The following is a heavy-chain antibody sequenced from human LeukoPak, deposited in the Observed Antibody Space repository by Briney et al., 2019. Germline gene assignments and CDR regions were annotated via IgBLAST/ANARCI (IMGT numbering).Heavy chain of an antibody. CDR3: ASTTAYYYVSSGYCFDY. V-gene: IGHV4-59*01. Sequence: SETLSLTCTVSGGSISSYYWSWIRQPPGKGLEWIGYIYYSGSTNYNPSLKSRVTISVDTSKNQFSLKLSSVTAADTAVYYCASTTAYYYVSSGYCFDYWGQGTLVTVSS. CDR1: GGSISSYY. D-gene: IGHD3-22*01. CDR2: IYYSGST. J-gene: IGHJ4*02.